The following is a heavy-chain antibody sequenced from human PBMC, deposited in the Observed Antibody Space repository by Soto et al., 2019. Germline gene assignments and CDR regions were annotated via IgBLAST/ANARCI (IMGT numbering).Heavy chain of an antibody. V-gene: IGHV4-4*02. CDR2: IYHSGST. J-gene: IGHJ5*02. CDR1: AGSISTTNW. CDR3: ARIQALNWFDP. Sequence: QVQLQESGPGLVRPSGTLSLTCAVSAGSISTTNWWSWVRQPPGKGLEWIGEIYHSGSTNYNPSLGRRVTLSVDKSKNQFSLKLSSVTAAATAVYYCARIQALNWFDPWGQGILVTVSS.